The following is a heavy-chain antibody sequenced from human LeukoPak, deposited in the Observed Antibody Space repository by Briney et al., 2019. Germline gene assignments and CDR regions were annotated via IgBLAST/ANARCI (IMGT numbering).Heavy chain of an antibody. CDR2: IYTRGVT. CDR3: ARVTIPAGATGEKWFDP. CDR1: GGSISSYY. Sequence: PSETLSLTCTVSGGSISSYYWSWIRQPAGKGLEWIGQIYTRGVTNYNPSLKSRVTISLDTSKNQLSLSMSSVTAADTAVYYCARVTIPAGATGEKWFDPWGQGRLVTVSS. D-gene: IGHD3-16*01. J-gene: IGHJ5*02. V-gene: IGHV4-4*07.